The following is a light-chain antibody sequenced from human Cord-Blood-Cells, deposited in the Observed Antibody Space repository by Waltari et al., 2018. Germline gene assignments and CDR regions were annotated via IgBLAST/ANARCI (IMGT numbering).Light chain of an antibody. CDR1: SLRSSY. V-gene: IGLV3-19*01. CDR3: NSRDSSGNHVV. Sequence: SSELTQDPAVSVALGQTGRITCQGDSLRSSYASRYQQKPGQAPVLVIYGKNHRPPGIPDRFSGSSSGNTASLTITGAQAEDEADYYCNSRDSSGNHVVFGGGTKLTVL. CDR2: GKN. J-gene: IGLJ2*01.